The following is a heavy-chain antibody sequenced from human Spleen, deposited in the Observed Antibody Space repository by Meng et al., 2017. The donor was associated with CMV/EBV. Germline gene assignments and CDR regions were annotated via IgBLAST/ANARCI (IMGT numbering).Heavy chain of an antibody. D-gene: IGHD6-19*01. J-gene: IGHJ4*02. V-gene: IGHV1-2*02. Sequence: ASVKVSCKASGYTLTGYNIHWVRQAPGQGLEWMGWMNPNSGGTNQAQKFQGRVTMTRDTSISTAYMELSRLRFDDTAVYYCARSSIEVPGSTDYWGQGTSVTVSS. CDR1: GYTLTGYN. CDR3: ARSSIEVPGSTDY. CDR2: MNPNSGGT.